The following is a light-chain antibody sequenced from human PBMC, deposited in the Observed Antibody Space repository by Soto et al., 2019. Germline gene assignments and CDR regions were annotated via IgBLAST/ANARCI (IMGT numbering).Light chain of an antibody. CDR3: ISYTSDDVRSV. Sequence: GVSNRFSGSKSGNTASLTISGLQSEDEADSYCISYTSDDVRSVFGTGTKLTVL. V-gene: IGLV2-14*01. J-gene: IGLJ1*01.